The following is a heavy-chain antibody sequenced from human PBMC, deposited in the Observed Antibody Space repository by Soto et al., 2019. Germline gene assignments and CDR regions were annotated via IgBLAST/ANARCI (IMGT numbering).Heavy chain of an antibody. D-gene: IGHD3-3*01. V-gene: IGHV3-23*01. CDR1: GFTFSSYA. J-gene: IGHJ4*02. CDR2: ISGSGGIT. CDR3: AKTITTSGVSSRGRGALLDS. Sequence: GGSLRLSCAASGFTFSSYAMSWVRQAPGEGLEWVSAISGSGGITYYADSVQGRFTISRDNARNTVSLLMNSLRAEDTAIYYCAKTITTSGVSSRGRGALLDSWGQGTLVTVSS.